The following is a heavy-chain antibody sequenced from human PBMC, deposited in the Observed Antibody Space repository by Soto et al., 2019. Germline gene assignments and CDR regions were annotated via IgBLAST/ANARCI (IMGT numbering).Heavy chain of an antibody. CDR1: DYGFAVYW. CDR2: IYPSDSYT. J-gene: IGHJ6*02. Sequence: GESLKISCKGSDYGFAVYWIAWVRQMPGKGLEWMGRIYPSDSYTRYSPSFQGHVTISADKSISTAYLQWSSLKASDTAMYYCARHEFPPPTDMDVWGQGTTVTVSS. V-gene: IGHV5-51*01. CDR3: ARHEFPPPTDMDV.